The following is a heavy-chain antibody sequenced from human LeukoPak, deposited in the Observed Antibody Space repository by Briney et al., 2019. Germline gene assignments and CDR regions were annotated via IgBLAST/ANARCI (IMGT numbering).Heavy chain of an antibody. CDR3: AKDWPFKYSGSYYGYAFDI. D-gene: IGHD1-26*01. CDR2: ISWNSGSI. CDR1: GFTFDDYA. Sequence: PGGSLRLSCAASGFTFDDYAMHWVRQAPGKGLEWVSGISWNSGSIGYADSVKGRFTISRDNAKNSLYLQMNSLRAEDTALYYCAKDWPFKYSGSYYGYAFDIWGQGTMVTVSS. J-gene: IGHJ3*02. V-gene: IGHV3-9*01.